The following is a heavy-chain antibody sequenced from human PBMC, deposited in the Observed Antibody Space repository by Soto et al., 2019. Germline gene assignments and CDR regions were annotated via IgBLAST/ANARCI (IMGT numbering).Heavy chain of an antibody. J-gene: IGHJ6*02. Sequence: LRLSCAASGFTFSIYSMNWVRQAPGKGLEWVSLISGSGGSTHYADSVEGRFTISRDNSKNTLYLEMDSLRAEDTAVYYCAKVVKYDVLTGYYKGPDYYGMDVWGQGTTVTVSS. V-gene: IGHV3-23*01. D-gene: IGHD3-9*01. CDR2: ISGSGGST. CDR3: AKVVKYDVLTGYYKGPDYYGMDV. CDR1: GFTFSIYS.